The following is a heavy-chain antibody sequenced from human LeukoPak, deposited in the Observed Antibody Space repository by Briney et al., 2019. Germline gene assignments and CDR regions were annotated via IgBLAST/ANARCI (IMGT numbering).Heavy chain of an antibody. CDR3: ARGPYCGGDCYTYNWFDP. CDR1: GGSFSGYY. D-gene: IGHD2-21*02. V-gene: IGHV4-34*01. J-gene: IGHJ5*02. CDR2: INHSGST. Sequence: SETLSLTCAVYGGSFSGYYWSWIRQPPGKVLEWIGEINHSGSTNYNPSLKSRVTISVDTSKNQFSLKLSSVTAADTAVYYCARGPYCGGDCYTYNWFDPWGQGTLVTVSS.